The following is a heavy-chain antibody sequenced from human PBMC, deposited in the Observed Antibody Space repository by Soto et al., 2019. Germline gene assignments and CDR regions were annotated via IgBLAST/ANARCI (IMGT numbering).Heavy chain of an antibody. V-gene: IGHV1-69*13. J-gene: IGHJ6*02. D-gene: IGHD6-19*01. CDR1: GGAFSKFI. CDR3: AKVRYSSPMGYYYGMDV. Sequence: SLKVSSKASGGAFSKFIVTWLRQAPGVGLEWVGGIIPIFGTANYAQKFQGRVTITADESTSTSYMEVNNLRSEDTAVYYCAKVRYSSPMGYYYGMDVWGQGTTVTVSS. CDR2: IIPIFGTA.